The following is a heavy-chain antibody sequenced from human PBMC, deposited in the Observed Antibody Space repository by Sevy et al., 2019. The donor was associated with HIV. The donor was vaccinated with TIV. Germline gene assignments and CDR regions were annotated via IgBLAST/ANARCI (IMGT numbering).Heavy chain of an antibody. J-gene: IGHJ4*02. CDR2: ISSSSSYI. CDR3: ARAAYYCSTTSCYIDY. V-gene: IGHV3-21*01. CDR1: GFTFSTYT. D-gene: IGHD2-2*02. Sequence: GGSLRLSCAASGFTFSTYTMNWVRQAPGKGLEWVSSISSSSSYIYHADSVKGRFTISRDNAKNSLYLQMNSLRVEDTAVYYCARAAYYCSTTSCYIDYWGQGTLVTVSS.